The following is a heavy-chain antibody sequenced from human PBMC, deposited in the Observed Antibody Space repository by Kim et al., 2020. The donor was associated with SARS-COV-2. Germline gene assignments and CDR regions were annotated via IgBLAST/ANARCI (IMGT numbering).Heavy chain of an antibody. Sequence: YYNPPLKSRVTISVDTSKNQFSLKLSAVTAADTAVYYCARGQGSSWYADYWGQGTLVTVSS. J-gene: IGHJ4*02. CDR3: ARGQGSSWYADY. D-gene: IGHD6-13*01. V-gene: IGHV4-31*02.